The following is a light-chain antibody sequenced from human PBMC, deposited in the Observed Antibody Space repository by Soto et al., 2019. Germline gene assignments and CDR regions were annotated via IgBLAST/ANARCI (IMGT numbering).Light chain of an antibody. CDR1: SSDVGGYNY. Sequence: QSALTQPASVSGSPGQSITISCTGTSSDVGGYNYVSWYQRHPGKAPKLMIYDVSNRPSGVSNRFSGSKSGNTASLTISGLQAADEADYYCSSYTSSSTPYVFGTGTKLTVL. CDR2: DVS. V-gene: IGLV2-14*01. J-gene: IGLJ1*01. CDR3: SSYTSSSTPYV.